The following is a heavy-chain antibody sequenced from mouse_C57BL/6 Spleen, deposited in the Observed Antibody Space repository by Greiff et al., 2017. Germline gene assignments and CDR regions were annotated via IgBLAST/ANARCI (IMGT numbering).Heavy chain of an antibody. Sequence: VQLQQSGPELVKPGASVKISCKASGYAFSSSWMNWVKQRPGKGLEWIGRIYPGDGDTNYNGKFKGKATLTADKSSSTAYMQLSSLTSEDSAVYFCARGDYDGGAWFAYWGQGTLVTVSA. J-gene: IGHJ3*01. CDR2: IYPGDGDT. D-gene: IGHD2-4*01. CDR3: ARGDYDGGAWFAY. V-gene: IGHV1-82*01. CDR1: GYAFSSSW.